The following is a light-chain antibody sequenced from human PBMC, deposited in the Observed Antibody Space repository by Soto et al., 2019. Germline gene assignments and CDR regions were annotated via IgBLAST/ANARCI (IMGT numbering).Light chain of an antibody. CDR2: DAF. J-gene: IGKJ1*01. Sequence: EIVWTQSPATLSLSPGERATLSCRASQSVSSYLAWYQQKPGQAPRLLIYDAFNRATGIPARFSGSGSGTDFNIPISSLEPEDFAVYYCQQRSNWPWTVGQGTKVEI. CDR3: QQRSNWPWT. V-gene: IGKV3-11*01. CDR1: QSVSSY.